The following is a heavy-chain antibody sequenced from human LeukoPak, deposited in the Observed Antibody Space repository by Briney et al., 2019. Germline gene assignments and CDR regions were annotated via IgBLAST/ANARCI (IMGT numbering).Heavy chain of an antibody. CDR2: INHSGST. CDR1: GGSFSGYY. V-gene: IGHV4-34*01. CDR3: ARGSTRYSSSWFDY. D-gene: IGHD6-13*01. Sequence: SETLSLTCAVYGGSFSGYYWSWIRQPPGKGLEWIGEINHSGSTNYNPSLKSRVTISVDTSKNQFSLKLSSVTAADTAVYYCARGSTRYSSSWFDYWGQGTLVIVSS. J-gene: IGHJ4*02.